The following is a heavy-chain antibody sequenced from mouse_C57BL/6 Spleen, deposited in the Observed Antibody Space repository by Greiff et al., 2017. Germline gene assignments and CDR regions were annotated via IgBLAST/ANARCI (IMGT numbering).Heavy chain of an antibody. CDR3: TTRIYAMDY. CDR1: GFNIKDDY. Sequence: VQLQQSGAELVRPGASVKLSCTASGFNIKDDYMHWVKQRPEQGLEWIGWIDPENGDTESASKFQGKATITADTSSNTAYLQLSSLTSEDTAVYYCTTRIYAMDYWGQGTSVTVSS. V-gene: IGHV14-4*01. J-gene: IGHJ4*01. CDR2: IDPENGDT.